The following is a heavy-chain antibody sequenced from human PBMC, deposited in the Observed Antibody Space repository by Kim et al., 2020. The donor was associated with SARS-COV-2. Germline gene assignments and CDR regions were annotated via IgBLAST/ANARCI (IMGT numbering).Heavy chain of an antibody. CDR3: AKSLPSQWLANDAFDI. J-gene: IGHJ3*02. D-gene: IGHD6-19*01. CDR2: ISGSGGST. Sequence: GGSLRLSCAASGFTFSSYAMSWVRQAPGKGLEWVSAISGSGGSTYYADSVKGRFTISRDNSKNTLYLQMNSLRAEDTAVYYCAKSLPSQWLANDAFDIWGQGTMVTVSS. CDR1: GFTFSSYA. V-gene: IGHV3-23*01.